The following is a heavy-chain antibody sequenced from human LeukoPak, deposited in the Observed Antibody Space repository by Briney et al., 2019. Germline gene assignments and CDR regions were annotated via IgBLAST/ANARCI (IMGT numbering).Heavy chain of an antibody. CDR1: GFTFSSYG. CDR3: ARGPPRYYYDSSGYDY. J-gene: IGHJ4*02. Sequence: GGSLRLSCAASGFTFSSYGMHWVRQAPGKGLEWVAVIWYDGSNKYYADSVKGRFTISRDNSKNTLYLQMNSLRAEDTAVYYCARGPPRYYYDSSGYDYWGQGTLVTVSS. V-gene: IGHV3-33*01. CDR2: IWYDGSNK. D-gene: IGHD3-22*01.